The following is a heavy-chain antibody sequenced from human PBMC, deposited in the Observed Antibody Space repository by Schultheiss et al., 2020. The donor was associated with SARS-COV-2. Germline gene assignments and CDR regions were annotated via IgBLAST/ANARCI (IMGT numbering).Heavy chain of an antibody. V-gene: IGHV1-18*01. Sequence: ASVKVSCKASGYRFTSYGISWVRQAPGQGLEWMGWISAKNGNTNYAQKLQGRVTMTTDTSTSTAYMELSSLRSEDTAVYYCATSIVVVTGLFDYWGQGTLVTVSS. J-gene: IGHJ4*02. CDR2: ISAKNGNT. CDR1: GYRFTSYG. D-gene: IGHD3-22*01. CDR3: ATSIVVVTGLFDY.